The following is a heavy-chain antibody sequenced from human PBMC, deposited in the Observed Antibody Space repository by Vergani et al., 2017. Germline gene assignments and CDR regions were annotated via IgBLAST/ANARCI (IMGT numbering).Heavy chain of an antibody. CDR2: IYYSGST. CDR1: GGSISSSSYY. J-gene: IGHJ6*03. D-gene: IGHD3-9*01. CDR3: ASTYIDNYYYYMDF. V-gene: IGHV4-39*01. Sequence: QLQLQESGPGLVKPSETLSLTCTVSGGSISSSSYYWGWIRQPPGKGLEWIGSIYYSGSTYYNPSLKSRVTISVDTSKNQFSLKLSSVTAADTAVYYCASTYIDNYYYYMDFWGKGTMVIFS.